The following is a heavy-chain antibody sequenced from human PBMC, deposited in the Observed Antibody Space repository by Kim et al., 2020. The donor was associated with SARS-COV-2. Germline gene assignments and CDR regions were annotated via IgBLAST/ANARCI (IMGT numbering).Heavy chain of an antibody. D-gene: IGHD3-9*01. CDR2: IWFDGNNK. CDR3: ARDVDRFFDP. J-gene: IGHJ5*02. V-gene: IGHV3-33*01. Sequence: GGSLRLSCAASGFIFSNYGMHWVRQAPGKGLEWVAVIWFDGNNKYYADSVKGRFTISRDNSKNTLYLQMNSLRAEDTAVYYCARDVDRFFDPWGRGTLVTVSS. CDR1: GFIFSNYG.